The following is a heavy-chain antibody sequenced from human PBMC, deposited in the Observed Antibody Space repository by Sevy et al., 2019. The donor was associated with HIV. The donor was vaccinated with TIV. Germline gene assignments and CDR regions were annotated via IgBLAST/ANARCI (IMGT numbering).Heavy chain of an antibody. CDR1: GYTFTGYY. D-gene: IGHD1-26*01. CDR3: ARVQGGSYYGAGVGYFDY. CDR2: INPNSGGT. J-gene: IGHJ4*02. V-gene: IGHV1-2*02. Sequence: ASVKVSCKASGYTFTGYYMHWVRQAPGQGLEWMGWINPNSGGTNYAQKFQGRVTMTRDTSISTAYMELSRLRSDDTAVYYCARVQGGSYYGAGVGYFDYWGQGTLVTVSS.